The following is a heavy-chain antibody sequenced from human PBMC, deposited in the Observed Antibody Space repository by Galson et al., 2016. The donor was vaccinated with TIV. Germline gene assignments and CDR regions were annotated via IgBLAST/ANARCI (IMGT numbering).Heavy chain of an antibody. Sequence: SLRLSCAASGFTFSDYHMTWIRQAPEKGLEWISYIGPSGNTIYYADSVKGRFTISRDNAKNSLSLQMNSLRADDTAVYYCARLGQFDYWGQGTLVTVSS. CDR3: ARLGQFDY. J-gene: IGHJ4*02. V-gene: IGHV3-11*01. CDR2: IGPSGNTI. CDR1: GFTFSDYH.